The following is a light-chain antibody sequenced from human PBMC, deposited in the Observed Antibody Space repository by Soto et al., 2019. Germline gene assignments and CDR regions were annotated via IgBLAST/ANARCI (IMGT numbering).Light chain of an antibody. CDR1: QSISSSY. CDR2: GAS. CDR3: QQYSSTFWT. V-gene: IGKV3-20*01. Sequence: EIVLTQSPGTLSLSPGERTTLSCRASQSISSSYLAWYQQKPGQAPRLLVYGASSRATGIPDRFSGSGSGTDFTLTISRLEPEDFALYYCQQYSSTFWTLXQGTKV. J-gene: IGKJ1*01.